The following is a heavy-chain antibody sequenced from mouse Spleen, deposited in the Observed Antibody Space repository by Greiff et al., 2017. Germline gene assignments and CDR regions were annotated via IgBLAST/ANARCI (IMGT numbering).Heavy chain of an antibody. V-gene: IGHV7-3*01. Sequence: EVKLVESGGGLVQPGGSLSLSCAASGFTFTDYYMSWVRQPPGKALEWLGFIRNKANGYTTEYSASVKGRFTISRDNSQSILYLQMNALRAEDSATYYCARYTDYDYDAGFAYWGQGTLVTVSA. J-gene: IGHJ3*01. CDR3: ARYTDYDYDAGFAY. CDR2: IRNKANGYTT. D-gene: IGHD2-4*01. CDR1: GFTFTDYY.